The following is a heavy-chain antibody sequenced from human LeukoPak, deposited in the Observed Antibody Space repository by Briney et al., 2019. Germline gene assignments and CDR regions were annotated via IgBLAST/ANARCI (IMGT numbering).Heavy chain of an antibody. V-gene: IGHV4-61*02. Sequence: PSETLSLTCAVAGGSISSGSYYWSWIRQPAGKGLEWIGRIYTSGSTNYNPSLKSRVTISLDTSKNQFSLKLSSVTAADTAVYYCASDPGRGAPGAFDIWGQGTMVTVSS. D-gene: IGHD1-26*01. CDR2: IYTSGST. CDR1: GGSISSGSYY. J-gene: IGHJ3*02. CDR3: ASDPGRGAPGAFDI.